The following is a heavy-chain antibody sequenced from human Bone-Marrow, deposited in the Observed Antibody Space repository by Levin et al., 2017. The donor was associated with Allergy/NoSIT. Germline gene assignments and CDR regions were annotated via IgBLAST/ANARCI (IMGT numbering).Heavy chain of an antibody. J-gene: IGHJ6*02. CDR1: GLIFSNYW. D-gene: IGHD6-6*01. CDR2: IKQDGSEK. V-gene: IGHV3-7*01. CDR3: ARDLGSSGDFGMDV. Sequence: PGGSLRLSCAASGLIFSNYWMSWVRQAPGKGLEWVANIKQDGSEKWYVDSVKGRFTISRDNAKNSLYLQMNSLRGDDTAVYYCARDLGSSGDFGMDVWGRGTTVIVSS.